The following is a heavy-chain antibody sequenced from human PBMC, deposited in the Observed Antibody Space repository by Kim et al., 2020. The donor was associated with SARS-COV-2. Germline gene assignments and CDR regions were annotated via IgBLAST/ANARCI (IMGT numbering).Heavy chain of an antibody. Sequence: GGSLRLSCVASGFTFSTYWMHWVRQAPGKGLVWVSRISTDGSGTSYADSVKGRFTISRDNAKNTLYLQMNSLRDEDTAVYYCAGGYRSGWNHDYWGQG. V-gene: IGHV3-74*01. D-gene: IGHD6-19*01. CDR2: ISTDGSGT. CDR3: AGGYRSGWNHDY. J-gene: IGHJ4*02. CDR1: GFTFSTYW.